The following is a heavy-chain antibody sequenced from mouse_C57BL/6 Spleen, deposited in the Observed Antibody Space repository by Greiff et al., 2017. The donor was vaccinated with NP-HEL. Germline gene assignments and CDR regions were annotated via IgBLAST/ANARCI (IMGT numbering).Heavy chain of an antibody. CDR1: GYTFTSYW. CDR2: IDPSDSYT. J-gene: IGHJ4*01. Sequence: VQLQQPGAELVMPGASVKLSCKASGYTFTSYWMHWVKQRPGQGLEWIGEIDPSDSYTNYNQKFKGKSTLTVDKSSSTAYMQLSSLTSEDAAVYYCARGGGNSAMDYWGQGTSVTVSS. D-gene: IGHD2-1*01. V-gene: IGHV1-69*01. CDR3: ARGGGNSAMDY.